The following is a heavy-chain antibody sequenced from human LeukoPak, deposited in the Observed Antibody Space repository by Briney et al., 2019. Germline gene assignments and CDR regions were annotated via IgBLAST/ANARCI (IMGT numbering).Heavy chain of an antibody. CDR1: GYTFTSYG. Sequence: ASVKVSFKASGYTFTSYGISWVRQAPGQGLEWMGWISAYNGNTNYAQKLQGRVTMTTDTSTSTAYMELRSLRSDDTAVYYCARSHIVVVAAANFDYWGQGTLVTVSS. D-gene: IGHD2-15*01. CDR2: ISAYNGNT. J-gene: IGHJ4*02. CDR3: ARSHIVVVAAANFDY. V-gene: IGHV1-18*01.